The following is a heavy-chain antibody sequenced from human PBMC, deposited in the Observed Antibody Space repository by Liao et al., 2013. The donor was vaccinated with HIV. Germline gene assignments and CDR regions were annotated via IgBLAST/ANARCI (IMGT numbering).Heavy chain of an antibody. Sequence: QAQLQESGPGLVKPSETLSLTCTVSGGSISTYYWNWIRQSPGMGLEWIGYIYTSGSTNYNPSLKSRVTMSVDTSKNQFSLKLSSVTAADTAVYFCAGGVLVITDAFDIWGQGTMVTVSS. CDR1: GGSISTYY. CDR3: AGGVLVITDAFDI. CDR2: IYTSGST. J-gene: IGHJ3*02. D-gene: IGHD3-22*01. V-gene: IGHV4-4*08.